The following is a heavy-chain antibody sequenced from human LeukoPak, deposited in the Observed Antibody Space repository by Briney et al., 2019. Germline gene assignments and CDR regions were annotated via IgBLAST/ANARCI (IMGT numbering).Heavy chain of an antibody. D-gene: IGHD2-2*02. V-gene: IGHV1-69*13. CDR2: IIPIFGTA. J-gene: IGHJ6*03. CDR1: GGTFSSYA. CDR3: ARDGPIVVVPAAIRYYYYMDV. Sequence: SVKVSCKASGGTFSSYAISWVRQAPGQGLEWMGGIIPIFGTANYAQKFQGRVTITADESTSTAYMELNSLRSEDTAVYYCARDGPIVVVPAAIRYYYYMDVWGKGTTVTVSS.